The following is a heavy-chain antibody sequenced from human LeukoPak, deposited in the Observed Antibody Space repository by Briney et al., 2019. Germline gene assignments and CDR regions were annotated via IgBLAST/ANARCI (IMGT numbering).Heavy chain of an antibody. CDR3: ARGRHWGWGRAFDI. CDR2: IGAAGGT. D-gene: IGHD7-27*01. CDR1: GFTFSSYD. J-gene: IGHJ3*02. Sequence: GGSLRLSCAASGFTFSSYDMHWVRHATGKGLVWVSAIGAAGGTSYPGSVKGRFTISRENAKNSLYLQMNNLRAGDTAVYYCARGRHWGWGRAFDIWGQGTMVTVSS. V-gene: IGHV3-13*01.